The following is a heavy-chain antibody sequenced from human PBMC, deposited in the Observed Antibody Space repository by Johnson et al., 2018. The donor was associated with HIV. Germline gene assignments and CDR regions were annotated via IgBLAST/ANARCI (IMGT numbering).Heavy chain of an antibody. Sequence: VQLVESGGGLVQPGGSLRLSCAASGFTVSSNYMSWDRQAPGKGLAWVSVIYSGGSTYYADSVKGRFTISRDNSKNTLYFQMNSLRAEDTAVYYCARDSHYYDSSGPVSHNGAFDIWGQGTMVIVSS. D-gene: IGHD3-22*01. J-gene: IGHJ3*02. V-gene: IGHV3-66*01. CDR2: IYSGGST. CDR1: GFTVSSNY. CDR3: ARDSHYYDSSGPVSHNGAFDI.